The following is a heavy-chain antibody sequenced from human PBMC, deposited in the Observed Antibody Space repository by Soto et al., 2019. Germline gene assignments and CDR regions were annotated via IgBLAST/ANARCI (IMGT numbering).Heavy chain of an antibody. CDR1: NYNFDSDG. J-gene: IGHJ6*02. CDR2: IYVSNGYT. Sequence: VQLVQSGGEVKKPGASVKVSCKTSNYNFDSDGITWVRQAPGQGLEWMGGIYVSNGYTNYAQKFEDRVTLTTEISTRTVYMELRSLRSDDTAVYYCANRGNPLMDVWGQGTTVAVSS. CDR3: ANRGNPLMDV. V-gene: IGHV1-18*01.